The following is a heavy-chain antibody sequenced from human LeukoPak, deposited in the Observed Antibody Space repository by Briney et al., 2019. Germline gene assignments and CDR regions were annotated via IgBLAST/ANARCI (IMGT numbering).Heavy chain of an antibody. J-gene: IGHJ3*02. Sequence: SETLSLTCIVSGGSISSGSYYWSWIRQPAGKGLEWIGRIYTSGSTSYNPSLKSRVTISVDTSKNQFSLKLSSVTAADTAVYYCAREAARFDIWGQGTIVTVSS. CDR1: GGSISSGSYY. CDR2: IYTSGST. V-gene: IGHV4-61*02. CDR3: AREAARFDI.